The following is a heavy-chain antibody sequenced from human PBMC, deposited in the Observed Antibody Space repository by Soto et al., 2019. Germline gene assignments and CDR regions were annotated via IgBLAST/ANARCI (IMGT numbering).Heavy chain of an antibody. Sequence: GASVKVSCKAYGYTFSSYGLSWVRQAPGQGLDWMGIINPSGGSTNYAQKFQGRVTMTRDTSTSTVYMELSSLRSEDTAVYYCGREIRSYCGGDCHSGWFDPWGQGTLVTVSS. CDR2: INPSGGST. J-gene: IGHJ5*02. D-gene: IGHD2-21*02. CDR3: GREIRSYCGGDCHSGWFDP. V-gene: IGHV1-46*03. CDR1: GYTFSSYG.